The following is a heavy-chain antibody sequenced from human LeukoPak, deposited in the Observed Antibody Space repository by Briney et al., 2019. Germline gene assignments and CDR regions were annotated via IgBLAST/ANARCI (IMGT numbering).Heavy chain of an antibody. J-gene: IGHJ4*02. CDR2: IKSKTDGGTT. V-gene: IGHV3-15*01. D-gene: IGHD6-19*01. Sequence: PGGSLRLSCAASGFIFSNAWMSWVRQAPGKGLEWVGRIKSKTDGGTTDYAAPVKGRFTISRDDSKNTLYLQMNSLKTEDTAVYYCTTDRGWYYFDYWGQGTLVTVSS. CDR1: GFIFSNAW. CDR3: TTDRGWYYFDY.